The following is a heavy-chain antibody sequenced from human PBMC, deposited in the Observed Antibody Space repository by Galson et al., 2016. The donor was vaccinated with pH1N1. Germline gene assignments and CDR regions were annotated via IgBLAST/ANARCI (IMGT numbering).Heavy chain of an antibody. D-gene: IGHD6-19*01. J-gene: IGHJ3*02. V-gene: IGHV2-70*17. CDR1: GFSLSGSGMS. CDR2: IDWDDDK. Sequence: PALVKPTQTLTLTCTFSGFSLSGSGMSVSWIRQPPGKALEWLARIDWDDDKFYSTSLQTRLNIIKDTSKNQVDLTMTNMDPVDTATYYCARTKRRGGWAFDIWGQGTIITVSS. CDR3: ARTKRRGGWAFDI.